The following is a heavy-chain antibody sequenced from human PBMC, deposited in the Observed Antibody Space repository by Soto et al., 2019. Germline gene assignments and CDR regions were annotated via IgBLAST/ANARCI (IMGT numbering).Heavy chain of an antibody. V-gene: IGHV1-18*01. J-gene: IGHJ4*02. Sequence: QVQLVQSGAEVKKPGASVKVSCKASGYTFTSYGISWVRQAPGQGLEWMGWISAYNGNTNYAQKLQGRVTMTTDTSTSTADMELRSLRSDDTAVYYCARAGAVAGPEICYFDYWGQGTLVTVSS. CDR2: ISAYNGNT. D-gene: IGHD6-19*01. CDR1: GYTFTSYG. CDR3: ARAGAVAGPEICYFDY.